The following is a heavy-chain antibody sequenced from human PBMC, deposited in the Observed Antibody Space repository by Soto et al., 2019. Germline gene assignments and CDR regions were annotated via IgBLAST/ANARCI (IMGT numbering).Heavy chain of an antibody. Sequence: PGGSLRLSCAASGFTLSSYDMHWVRQATGKGLEWVSAIGTAGDTYYPASVRGRFTISRENAKNSLYLQMNSLRAGDTAVYYCARGVGAYFDYWGQGALVTVSS. CDR3: ARGVGAYFDY. V-gene: IGHV3-13*04. CDR2: IGTAGDT. D-gene: IGHD1-26*01. CDR1: GFTLSSYD. J-gene: IGHJ4*02.